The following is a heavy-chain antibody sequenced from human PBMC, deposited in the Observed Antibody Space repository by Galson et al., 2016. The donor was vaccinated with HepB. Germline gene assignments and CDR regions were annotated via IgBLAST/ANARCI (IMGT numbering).Heavy chain of an antibody. Sequence: TLSLTCTVSGDYSRPHYRSWIRQLPGKGLEWIGYVHSTGSSFYHPSLRGRVTISVDPSKNHFSLKLDSVTAADTAVYFCARGTLSCTGNSCFYQSFDLRGRGILVTVSS. CDR1: GDYSRPHY. J-gene: IGHJ2*01. D-gene: IGHD5-18*01. CDR3: ARGTLSCTGNSCFYQSFDL. V-gene: IGHV4-59*11. CDR2: VHSTGSS.